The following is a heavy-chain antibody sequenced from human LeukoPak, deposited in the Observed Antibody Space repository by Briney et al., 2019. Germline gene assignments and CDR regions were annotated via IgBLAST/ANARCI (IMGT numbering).Heavy chain of an antibody. J-gene: IGHJ4*02. D-gene: IGHD1-26*01. Sequence: SQTLSLTCAISGDSVSSNSATWNWIRQSPSRGLEWLGRTYYRSKWYNDYADSVKSRITINPDTSKNQFSLQLNSVTPEDTAVYYCARDPKVVGAGGFFDYWGQGTLVTVSS. CDR3: ARDPKVVGAGGFFDY. V-gene: IGHV6-1*01. CDR2: TYYRSKWYN. CDR1: GDSVSSNSAT.